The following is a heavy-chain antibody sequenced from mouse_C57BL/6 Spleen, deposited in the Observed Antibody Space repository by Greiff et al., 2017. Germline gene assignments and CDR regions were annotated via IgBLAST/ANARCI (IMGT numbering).Heavy chain of an antibody. CDR1: GYSITSGYY. D-gene: IGHD1-1*01. J-gene: IGHJ3*01. CDR2: ISYDGST. V-gene: IGHV3-6*01. Sequence: EVQLQESGPGLVKPSQSLSLTCSVTGYSITSGYYWYWIRQFTGNKLEWMGYISYDGSTNYNPTLKNRISITRDTSKNQFFLKLNSVTTEDTATYYCARAYGSSYGFACWGQGALVTVAA. CDR3: ARAYGSSYGFAC.